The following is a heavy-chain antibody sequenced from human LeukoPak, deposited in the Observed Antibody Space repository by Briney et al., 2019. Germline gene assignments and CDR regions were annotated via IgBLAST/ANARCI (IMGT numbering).Heavy chain of an antibody. Sequence: GASVKVSCKPSGYTFTAYYIHWVRQAPGQGLEWMGWINPNNGGISYAQKFQGRVTMTRDTSISTAYMELSSLRSDDTAVYYCARGEGVYAIVGESDYWGQGTVVTVSS. CDR3: ARGEGVYAIVGESDY. D-gene: IGHD2-8*01. CDR2: INPNNGGI. CDR1: GYTFTAYY. J-gene: IGHJ4*02. V-gene: IGHV1-2*02.